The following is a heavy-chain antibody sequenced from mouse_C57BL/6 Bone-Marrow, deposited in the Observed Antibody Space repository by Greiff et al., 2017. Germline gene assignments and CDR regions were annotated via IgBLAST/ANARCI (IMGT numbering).Heavy chain of an antibody. CDR2: INPYNGGT. V-gene: IGHV1-19*01. CDR1: GYTFTDYY. D-gene: IGHD3-2*02. Sequence: EVQLQQSGPVLVKPGASVKMSCKASGYTFTDYYMNWVKQSHGKSLEWIGVINPYNGGTSYNQKFKGKATLTVDKSSSTAYMELSSLTSEDSAVYYCARRLRLREYWGQGTTLTVSS. CDR3: ARRLRLREY. J-gene: IGHJ2*01.